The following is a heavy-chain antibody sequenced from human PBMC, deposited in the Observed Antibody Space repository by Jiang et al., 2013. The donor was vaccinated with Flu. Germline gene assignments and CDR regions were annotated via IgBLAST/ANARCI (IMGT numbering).Heavy chain of an antibody. CDR1: GGSFSGYY. Sequence: SLTCAVYGGSFSGYYWSWIRQPPGKGLEWIGEINHSGSTNYNPSLKSRVTISVDTSKNQFSLKLSSVTAADTAVYYCAIYRWGADYGDYADYWGQGTLVTVSS. D-gene: IGHD4-17*01. J-gene: IGHJ4*02. V-gene: IGHV4-34*01. CDR2: INHSGST. CDR3: AIYRWGADYGDYADY.